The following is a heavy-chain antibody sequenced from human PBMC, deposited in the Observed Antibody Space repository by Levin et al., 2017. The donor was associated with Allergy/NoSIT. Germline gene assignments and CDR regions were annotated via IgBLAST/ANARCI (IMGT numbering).Heavy chain of an antibody. D-gene: IGHD3-3*01. J-gene: IGHJ4*02. Sequence: GGSLRLSCAASGFTFSDYYMSWIRQAPGKGLEWVSYISSSGSTIYYADSVKGRFTISRDNAKNSLYLQMNSLRAEDTAVYYCARYKAILEWSRTNGIDYWGQGTLVTVSS. V-gene: IGHV3-11*01. CDR1: GFTFSDYY. CDR2: ISSSGSTI. CDR3: ARYKAILEWSRTNGIDY.